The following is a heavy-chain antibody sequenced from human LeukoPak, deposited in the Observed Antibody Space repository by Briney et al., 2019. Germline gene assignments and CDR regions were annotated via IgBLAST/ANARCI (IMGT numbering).Heavy chain of an antibody. Sequence: TGGSLRLSCATSGFTFSSYGMHWVRQAPGKGLEWVAFIQYDVSSEYYADSVKGRFTVSRDNSKNTLYLQMNSLRAEDTAVYYCAKDRGWNYVYWYFDLWGRGTLVTVSS. J-gene: IGHJ2*01. D-gene: IGHD1-7*01. CDR1: GFTFSSYG. V-gene: IGHV3-30*02. CDR2: IQYDVSSE. CDR3: AKDRGWNYVYWYFDL.